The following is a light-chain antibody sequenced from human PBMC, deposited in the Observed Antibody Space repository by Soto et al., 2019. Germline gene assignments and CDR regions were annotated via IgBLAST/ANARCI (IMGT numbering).Light chain of an antibody. Sequence: DIQMTQSPSTLSASVGDRVTITCRASQSISSWLAWYQHKPGKAPSPLIYKASSLESGVPSRLSGRGSGTEFPLTLSSLQPDGLAHYYCQQSDSYPLPFGGGTKVELK. CDR1: QSISSW. CDR3: QQSDSYPLP. V-gene: IGKV1-5*03. CDR2: KAS. J-gene: IGKJ4*01.